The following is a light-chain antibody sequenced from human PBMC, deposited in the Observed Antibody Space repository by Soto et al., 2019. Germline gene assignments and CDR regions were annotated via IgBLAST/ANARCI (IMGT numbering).Light chain of an antibody. J-gene: IGLJ1*01. CDR3: CSYAGSRTYV. CDR1: SSNIGAGYD. Sequence: QSVLTQTPSVSGAPGQKITMSCTGSSSNIGAGYDVHWYQQVPGAAPRLLIYADNNRPSGVPDRFSASKSGTSASLAITGLQGEDEADYYCCSYAGSRTYVFGPGTKLTVL. V-gene: IGLV1-40*01. CDR2: ADN.